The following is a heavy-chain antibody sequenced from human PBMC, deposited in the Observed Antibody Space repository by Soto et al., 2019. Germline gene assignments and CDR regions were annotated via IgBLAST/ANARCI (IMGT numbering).Heavy chain of an antibody. CDR1: GGSISSGDYY. CDR3: AREDIVLVPAAMKGSLGGLGWFDP. Sequence: SETLSLTCTVSGGSISSGDYYWSWIRQPPGKGLEWIGYIYYSGGTYYNPSLKSRVTISVDTSKNQFSLKLSSVTAADTAVYYCAREDIVLVPAAMKGSLGGLGWFDPWGQGTLVTVSS. D-gene: IGHD2-2*01. CDR2: IYYSGGT. J-gene: IGHJ5*02. V-gene: IGHV4-30-4*01.